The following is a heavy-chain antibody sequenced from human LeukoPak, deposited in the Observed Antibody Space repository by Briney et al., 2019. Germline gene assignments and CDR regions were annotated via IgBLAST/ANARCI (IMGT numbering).Heavy chain of an antibody. CDR3: ASPSYDFRSGYLY. D-gene: IGHD3-3*01. Sequence: GESLKISCKGSGYSFTSYWIGWVRQMPGKGLEWMGIIYPGDSDTRYSPSSQGQVTISADKSLSTAYLQWSSLKASDTAVYYCASPSYDFRSGYLYWGQGTLVTVSS. J-gene: IGHJ4*02. CDR2: IYPGDSDT. CDR1: GYSFTSYW. V-gene: IGHV5-51*01.